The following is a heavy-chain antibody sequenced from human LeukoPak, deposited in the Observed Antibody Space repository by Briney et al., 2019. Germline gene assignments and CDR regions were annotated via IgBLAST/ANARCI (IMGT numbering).Heavy chain of an antibody. J-gene: IGHJ6*02. V-gene: IGHV1-58*01. CDR2: IVVGSDST. CDR1: GFTFSNSA. D-gene: IGHD5-12*01. CDR3: TAEVYRGYVYSYYYGMDV. Sequence: GTSVKVSCKASGFTFSNSAFQWVRQARGQRLEWIGWIVVGSDSTKYAQKFRERVSITRDMSTSTAYMELSSLRSEDTAVYYCTAEVYRGYVYSYYYGMDVWGQGTTVTVFS.